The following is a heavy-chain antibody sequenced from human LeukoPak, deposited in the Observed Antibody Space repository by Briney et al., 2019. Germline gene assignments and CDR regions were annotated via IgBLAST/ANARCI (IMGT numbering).Heavy chain of an antibody. CDR2: INHSGST. Sequence: SETLSLTCAVYGGSFSGYYWSWIRQPPGKGLEWIGEINHSGSTNYNPSLKSRVTISVDTSKNQFSLKLSSVTAEDTAVYYCARVNDYSNYPAGLDVWGQGTTVTVSS. V-gene: IGHV4-34*01. J-gene: IGHJ6*02. CDR1: GGSFSGYY. D-gene: IGHD4-11*01. CDR3: ARVNDYSNYPAGLDV.